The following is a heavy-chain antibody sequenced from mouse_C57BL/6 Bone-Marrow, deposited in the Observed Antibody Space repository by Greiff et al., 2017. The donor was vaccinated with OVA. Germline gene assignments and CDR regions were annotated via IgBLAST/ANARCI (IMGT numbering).Heavy chain of an antibody. Sequence: EVHLVESGGDLVKPGGSLKLSCAASGFTFSSYGMSWVRQTPDKRLEWVATISSGGSYTYYPDSVKGRFTISRDNAKNTLYPQMSSLKSEDTAMYYCARLGAMDYWGQGTSVTVSS. CDR1: GFTFSSYG. CDR2: ISSGGSYT. CDR3: ARLGAMDY. V-gene: IGHV5-6*01. J-gene: IGHJ4*01.